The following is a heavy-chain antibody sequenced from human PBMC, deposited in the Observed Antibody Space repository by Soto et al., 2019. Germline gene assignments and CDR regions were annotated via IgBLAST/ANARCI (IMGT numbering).Heavy chain of an antibody. J-gene: IGHJ6*02. CDR1: GGTLSNYG. V-gene: IGHV1-69*12. D-gene: IGHD4-17*01. CDR2: IIPVFGTA. CDR3: ARGDATKIIVTTYYGMDV. Sequence: QVQLVQSGAEVKKPGSSVKVSCKASGGTLSNYGVSWVRQAPGQGLEWLGGIIPVFGTANYAHKFQGRLTITAAESTSTVYMDVSSLRSADTAVYYCARGDATKIIVTTYYGMDVWGQGTTVTVSS.